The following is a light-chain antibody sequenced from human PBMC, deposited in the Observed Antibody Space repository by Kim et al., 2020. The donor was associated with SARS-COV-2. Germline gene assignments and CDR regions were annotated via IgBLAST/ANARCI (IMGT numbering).Light chain of an antibody. J-gene: IGLJ1*01. CDR2: QNT. V-gene: IGLV3-25*03. Sequence: SYELTQPPSVSVSPGQAARITCSGDALPKQHAYWYQKKPGQAPVVVMYQNTERPSGIPERFFGSTSGTTVTLTISGVQAEDEADYYCQSSDRSGTYVFG. CDR3: QSSDRSGTYV. CDR1: ALPKQH.